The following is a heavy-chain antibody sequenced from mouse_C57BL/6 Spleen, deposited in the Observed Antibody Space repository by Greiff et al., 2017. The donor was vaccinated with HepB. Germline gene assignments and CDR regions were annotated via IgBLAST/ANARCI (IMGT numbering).Heavy chain of an antibody. Sequence: VQLQQPGAELVRPGSSVKLSCKASGYTFTSYWMDWVKQRPGQGLEWIGNIYPSDSETHYNQKFKDKATLTVDKSSSTAYMQLSSLTSEDSAVYYCARALPYYFDYWGQGTTLTVSS. CDR3: ARALPYYFDY. CDR2: IYPSDSET. J-gene: IGHJ2*01. CDR1: GYTFTSYW. V-gene: IGHV1-61*01.